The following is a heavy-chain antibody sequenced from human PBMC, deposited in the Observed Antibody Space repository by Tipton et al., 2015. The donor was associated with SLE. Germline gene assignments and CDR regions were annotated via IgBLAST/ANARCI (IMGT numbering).Heavy chain of an antibody. CDR1: GGSISSSSSYY. J-gene: IGHJ5*02. CDR2: INHREST. V-gene: IGHV4-34*01. CDR3: ARPSPRIAAAFSWFDP. Sequence: TLSLTCAVYGGSISSSSSYYWAWIRQPPGKGVEWIGEINHRESTNYNPSLKSRVTISVDTSKNQFSLKLSSVTAADTAVYYCARPSPRIAAAFSWFDPWGQGTLVTVSS. D-gene: IGHD6-13*01.